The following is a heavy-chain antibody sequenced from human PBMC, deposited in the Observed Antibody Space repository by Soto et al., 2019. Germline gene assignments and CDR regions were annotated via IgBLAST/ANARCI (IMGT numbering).Heavy chain of an antibody. CDR3: ARFQGTSWGYYYTVEV. V-gene: IGHV4-59*01. CDR2: ISYSGST. J-gene: IGHJ6*01. CDR1: GGCISSYY. D-gene: IGHD3-22*01. Sequence: KPSETLSCPCRISGGCISSYYWNWIRQAPGKGLEWIGFISYSGSTTYNPALTSRVTISVDTSKEQMSLRLNSVTAADTAVYHCARFQGTSWGYYYTVEVCGQRTTVTASS.